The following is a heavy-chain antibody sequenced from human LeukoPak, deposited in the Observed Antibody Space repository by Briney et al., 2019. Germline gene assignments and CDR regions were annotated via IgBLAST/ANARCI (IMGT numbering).Heavy chain of an antibody. CDR2: INHRGAT. D-gene: IGHD1-1*01. J-gene: IGHJ4*03. CDR1: GGSFSTYY. V-gene: IGHV4-34*01. CDR3: ARGPTISETGYFDY. Sequence: SETLSLTCAVYGGSFSTYYWSWIRQSPGKGLEWIAEINHRGATNYNPSVKSRVTISVDTSKNQFSLKVRSLTAADTAFYYCARGPTISETGYFDYWGQGTLVTVSS.